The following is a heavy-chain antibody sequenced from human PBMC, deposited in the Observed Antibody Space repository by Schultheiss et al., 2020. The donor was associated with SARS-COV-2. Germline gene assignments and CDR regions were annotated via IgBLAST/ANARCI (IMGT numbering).Heavy chain of an antibody. Sequence: GGSLRLSCAASGFTVNNRYMSWVRQAPGKGLEWISLIYSAGSTYYADSVEGRFTISRDNAKNSLYLQMNSLRAEDTAVYYCARDALGIAAAQIYYYYGMDVWGQGTTVTVSS. V-gene: IGHV3-53*01. CDR2: IYSAGST. J-gene: IGHJ6*02. CDR1: GFTVNNRY. CDR3: ARDALGIAAAQIYYYYGMDV. D-gene: IGHD6-13*01.